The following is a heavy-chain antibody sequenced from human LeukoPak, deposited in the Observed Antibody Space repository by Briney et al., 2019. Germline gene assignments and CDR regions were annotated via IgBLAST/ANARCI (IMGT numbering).Heavy chain of an antibody. V-gene: IGHV5-51*01. Sequence: GESLKISCRGSGYSFTSYWIVWVRQMPGKGLEWMGIIYPGDSDTRYSPSFQGQVIISADKSIDTAYLRWSSLKASDTAMYYRARLAETSDYYGMDVWGQGTTVTVSS. CDR2: IYPGDSDT. CDR1: GYSFTSYW. CDR3: ARLAETSDYYGMDV. J-gene: IGHJ6*02.